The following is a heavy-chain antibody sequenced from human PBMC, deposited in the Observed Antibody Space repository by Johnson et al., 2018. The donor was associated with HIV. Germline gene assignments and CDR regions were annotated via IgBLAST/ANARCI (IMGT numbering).Heavy chain of an antibody. Sequence: VQLVESGGGLVQPGGSLRLSCAASGFTFSSYAMSWVRQAPGKGLEWVSGISWNSNNIGYADSVKGRFTISRDNAKNSLYLQMNSLRAEDTALYYCARVRTAAGFDAFDIWGQGTMVTVSS. CDR1: GFTFSSYA. D-gene: IGHD6-13*01. CDR3: ARVRTAAGFDAFDI. V-gene: IGHV3-20*04. J-gene: IGHJ3*02. CDR2: ISWNSNNI.